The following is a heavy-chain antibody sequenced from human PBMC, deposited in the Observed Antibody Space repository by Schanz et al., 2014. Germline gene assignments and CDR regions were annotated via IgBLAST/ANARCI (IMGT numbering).Heavy chain of an antibody. CDR2: MNPKTGNT. D-gene: IGHD3-3*01. Sequence: QVQLVQSGAEVKKPGASVSVSCKASGYTFTSYGISWVRQATGQGLEWMGWMNPKTGNTDHAQKFQGRVSMTWDTSTSTAYLDLSRLRSEDTGVYYCARALKGKVAIFGVIAAQNYYYMDVWGKGTTVTVSS. V-gene: IGHV1-8*02. CDR3: ARALKGKVAIFGVIAAQNYYYMDV. J-gene: IGHJ6*03. CDR1: GYTFTSYG.